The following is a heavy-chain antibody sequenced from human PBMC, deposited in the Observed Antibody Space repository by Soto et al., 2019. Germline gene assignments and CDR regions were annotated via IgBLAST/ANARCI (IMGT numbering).Heavy chain of an antibody. CDR2: ISYDGSNK. CDR1: GFTFSSYG. V-gene: IGHV3-30*18. Sequence: QVQLVESGGGVVQPGRSLRLSCAASGFTFSSYGMHWVRQAPGKGLEWVAVISYDGSNKYYADSVKGRFTISRDNSKNXLXQQMNSLRAEDTAVYYCAKDLRGYSGYVDYYYGMDVWGQGTTVTVSS. D-gene: IGHD5-12*01. CDR3: AKDLRGYSGYVDYYYGMDV. J-gene: IGHJ6*02.